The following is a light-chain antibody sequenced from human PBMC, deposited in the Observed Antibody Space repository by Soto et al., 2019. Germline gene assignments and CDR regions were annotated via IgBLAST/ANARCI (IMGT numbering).Light chain of an antibody. Sequence: LLSQYPGRRSLSPGERGTLSCRASQSVPSTYFAWYQQKSGQPPRLLISGTSNRATGIPDRFSGSGSGRDFTLTISRLEPEDFAVYFCQQFGNSPWTFGQGTKVDIK. CDR3: QQFGNSPWT. V-gene: IGKV3-20*01. J-gene: IGKJ1*01. CDR1: QSVPSTY. CDR2: GTS.